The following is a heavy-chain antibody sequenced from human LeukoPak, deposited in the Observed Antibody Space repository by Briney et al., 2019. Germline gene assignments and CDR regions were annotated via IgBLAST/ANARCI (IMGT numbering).Heavy chain of an antibody. CDR2: ISSNGGNA. Sequence: GGSLRLSCAASGFTVSSNYMSWVRQAPGKGLEYVSAISSNGGNAYYADSAKGRFTISRDNSKNTLYLQMASLRPEDTALYYCVKDTYSSSWAAFDYWGRGTLVTVSS. V-gene: IGHV3-64D*06. CDR3: VKDTYSSSWAAFDY. J-gene: IGHJ4*02. D-gene: IGHD6-13*01. CDR1: GFTVSSNY.